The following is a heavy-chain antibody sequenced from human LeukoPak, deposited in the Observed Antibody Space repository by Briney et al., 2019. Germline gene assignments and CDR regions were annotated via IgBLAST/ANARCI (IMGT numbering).Heavy chain of an antibody. J-gene: IGHJ3*02. CDR1: GGSISSGDYY. D-gene: IGHD1/OR15-1a*01. Sequence: SQTLSLTCTVSGGSISSGDYYGSWIRQPPGKGLEWIGYIYYSGSTYYNPSLKSRVIKSVDMSKNQFSLKLRSVTAADTAVYYCARDRTGVLDIWGQETMVTVSS. V-gene: IGHV4-30-4*01. CDR3: ARDRTGVLDI. CDR2: IYYSGST.